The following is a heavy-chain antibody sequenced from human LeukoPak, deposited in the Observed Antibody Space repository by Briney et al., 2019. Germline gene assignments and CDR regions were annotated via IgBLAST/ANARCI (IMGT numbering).Heavy chain of an antibody. Sequence: GGSLRLSCAASGFTVSSNYMSCVRQAPGKGLEWVSVIYSGGSTYYADSVKGRFTISRDNSKNTLYLQMNSLRAEDTAVYYCARVYSGYVPTDYWGQGTLVTVSS. V-gene: IGHV3-66*01. J-gene: IGHJ4*02. CDR3: ARVYSGYVPTDY. D-gene: IGHD5-12*01. CDR1: GFTVSSNY. CDR2: IYSGGST.